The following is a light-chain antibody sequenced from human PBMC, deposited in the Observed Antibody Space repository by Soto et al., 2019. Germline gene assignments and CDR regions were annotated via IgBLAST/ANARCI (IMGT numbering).Light chain of an antibody. CDR2: AAS. V-gene: IGKV1-9*01. CDR3: QQLNTYTRT. CDR1: QDINSY. J-gene: IGKJ1*01. Sequence: DIQLTQSPSFLSASVGDRVTITCRASQDINSYLAWYQQKPGQAPKLLIYAASTLQSAVPSRFSGGGSGTEFTLTISSLQPEDVATYYCQQLNTYTRTFGQGTKVEF.